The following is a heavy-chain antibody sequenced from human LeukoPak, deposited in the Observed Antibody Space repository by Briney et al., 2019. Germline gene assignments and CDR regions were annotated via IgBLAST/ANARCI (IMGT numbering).Heavy chain of an antibody. D-gene: IGHD6-25*01. Sequence: SETLSLTCTVSGGSISSYYWSWIRQPAGKGLEWIGRIYTSGSTNYNPSLKSRVTMSVDTSKNQFSLKLSSVTAADTAVYYCARGPKYSSGWKQRGDFDYWGQGTLVTVSS. CDR2: IYTSGST. CDR3: ARGPKYSSGWKQRGDFDY. J-gene: IGHJ4*02. V-gene: IGHV4-4*07. CDR1: GGSISSYY.